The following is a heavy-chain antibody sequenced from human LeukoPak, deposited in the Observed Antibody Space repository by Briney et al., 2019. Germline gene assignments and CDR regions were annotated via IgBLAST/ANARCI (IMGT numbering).Heavy chain of an antibody. CDR3: AKVGKYQLLLYYFDY. Sequence: QPGGSLRLSCAASGFTFDDYAMHWVRQAPGKGLEWVSGISWNSGSIGYADSVKGRFTISRDNAKNSLYLQMNSLRAEDTALHYCAKVGKYQLLLYYFDYWGQGTLVTVSS. D-gene: IGHD2-2*01. V-gene: IGHV3-9*01. J-gene: IGHJ4*02. CDR1: GFTFDDYA. CDR2: ISWNSGSI.